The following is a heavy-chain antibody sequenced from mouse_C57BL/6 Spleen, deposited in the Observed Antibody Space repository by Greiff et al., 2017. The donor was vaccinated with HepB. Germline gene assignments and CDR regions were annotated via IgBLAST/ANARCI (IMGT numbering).Heavy chain of an antibody. D-gene: IGHD2-2*01. CDR1: GFTFSDYG. CDR2: ISSGSSTI. V-gene: IGHV5-17*01. J-gene: IGHJ4*01. CDR3: ARPWLPYYYAMDY. Sequence: DVMLVESGGGLVKPGGSLKLSCAASGFTFSDYGMHWVRQAPEKGLEWVAYISSGSSTIYYADTVQGRFTISRDNAKNTLFLQMTSLRSEDTAMYYCARPWLPYYYAMDYWGQGTSVTVSS.